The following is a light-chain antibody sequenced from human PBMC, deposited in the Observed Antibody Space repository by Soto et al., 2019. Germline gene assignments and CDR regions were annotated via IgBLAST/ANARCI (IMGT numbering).Light chain of an antibody. CDR2: EVT. J-gene: IGLJ2*01. V-gene: IGLV2-8*01. CDR1: SSDVGGYNY. CDR3: SSYAGSNIVV. Sequence: QSALTQPPSASGSPGQSVTISCTGTSSDVGGYNYVSWYQQHPGKVPKLMIYEVTKRPSGAPDRFSGSKSGNTASLTVSGLQAEDEADYYCSSYAGSNIVVFGGGTKLTVL.